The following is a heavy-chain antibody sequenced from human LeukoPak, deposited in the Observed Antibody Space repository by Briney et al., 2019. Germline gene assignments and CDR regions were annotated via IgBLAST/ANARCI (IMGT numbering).Heavy chain of an antibody. V-gene: IGHV4-34*01. CDR3: ARQSGSYGVYYYYMDV. CDR1: GESFRGYY. D-gene: IGHD1-26*01. Sequence: SETLSLTCAVYGESFRGYYWTWIRQTPGKGLEWIGEIDHIGRTTYNPSLKSRVTISVDTSKNQFSLKLSSVTAADTAVYYCARQSGSYGVYYYYMDVWGKGTTVTISS. J-gene: IGHJ6*03. CDR2: IDHIGRT.